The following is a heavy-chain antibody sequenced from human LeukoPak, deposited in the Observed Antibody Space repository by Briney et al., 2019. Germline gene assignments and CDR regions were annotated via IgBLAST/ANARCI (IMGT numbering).Heavy chain of an antibody. Sequence: TGGSLRLSCAASGFTFSSYGMHWVRQAPGKGLEWVAVISYDGSNKYYADSVKGRFTISRDNSKNTLYLQMNSLRAEDTAVYYCARVYARDQWLVGAFDIWGQGTMVTVSS. CDR2: ISYDGSNK. D-gene: IGHD6-19*01. CDR3: ARVYARDQWLVGAFDI. J-gene: IGHJ3*02. V-gene: IGHV3-30*03. CDR1: GFTFSSYG.